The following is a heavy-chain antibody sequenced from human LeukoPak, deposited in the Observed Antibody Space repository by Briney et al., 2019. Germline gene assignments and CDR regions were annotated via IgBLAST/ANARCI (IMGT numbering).Heavy chain of an antibody. CDR3: ANFQAAYYLRSAFDI. J-gene: IGHJ3*02. CDR1: GFTFSSYG. Sequence: GGSLRLSCAASGFTFSSYGMHWVRQAPGKGLERVAFIRYDGSNKYYADSVKGRFTISRDNSKNTLYLQMNSLRAEDTAVHYCANFQAAYYLRSAFDIWGQGTLVTVSS. CDR2: IRYDGSNK. V-gene: IGHV3-30*02. D-gene: IGHD1-26*01.